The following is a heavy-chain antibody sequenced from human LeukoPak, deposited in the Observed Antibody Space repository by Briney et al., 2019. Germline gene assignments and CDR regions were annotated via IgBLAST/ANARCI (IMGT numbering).Heavy chain of an antibody. V-gene: IGHV4-34*01. Sequence: SETLSLTCAVYGGSFSGYYWSWIRQPPGKGLECMGEINHSGSTNYNPSLKSRVTISVDTSKNQFSLKLSSVTAADTAVYYCARGQPLQYMVRGVTKRGYYYMDVWGKGTTVTVSS. CDR2: INHSGST. CDR3: ARGQPLQYMVRGVTKRGYYYMDV. D-gene: IGHD3-10*01. J-gene: IGHJ6*03. CDR1: GGSFSGYY.